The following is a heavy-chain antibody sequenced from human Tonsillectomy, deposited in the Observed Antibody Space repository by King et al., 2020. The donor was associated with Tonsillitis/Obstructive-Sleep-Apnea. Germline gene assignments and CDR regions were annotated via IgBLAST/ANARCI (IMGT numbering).Heavy chain of an antibody. CDR2: IYSDGST. J-gene: IGHJ6*03. Sequence: VQLVESGGGLVQPGGSLRLSCAASGFTVSGNYMSWVRQAPGKGLEWVSAIYSDGSTYYADSVKGRFTLSRDNPKNTLYVQMNSLRAEDTAVYYCARVSQDGTYYYMDVWGKGTTVTVSS. CDR3: ARVSQDGTYYYMDV. V-gene: IGHV3-66*01. CDR1: GFTVSGNY. D-gene: IGHD3/OR15-3a*01.